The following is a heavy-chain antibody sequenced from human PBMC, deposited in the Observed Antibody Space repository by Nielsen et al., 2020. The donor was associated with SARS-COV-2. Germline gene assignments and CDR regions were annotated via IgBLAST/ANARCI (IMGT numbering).Heavy chain of an antibody. CDR2: ISGSGSNT. CDR1: GFTFSTYA. J-gene: IGHJ4*02. D-gene: IGHD3-22*01. CDR3: AKERDSRGYYDY. Sequence: GGSLRLSCAASGFTFSTYAMSWVRQAPGKGLEWVSAISGSGSNTYYADSVKGRFTISRDNSKNTLYLQMHSLRVEDTAVYYCAKERDSRGYYDYWGQGSLVTVSS. V-gene: IGHV3-23*01.